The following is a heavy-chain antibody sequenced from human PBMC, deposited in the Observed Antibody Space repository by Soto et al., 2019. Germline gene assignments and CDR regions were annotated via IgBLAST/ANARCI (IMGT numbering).Heavy chain of an antibody. J-gene: IGHJ5*01. CDR2: TYYRSKWYN. CDR3: ARAHYCSSWSGTNLFYS. V-gene: IGHV6-1*01. Sequence: SQTLSLTCTISGDSVSSNSAAWNWVRQSPSRGLEWLGRTYYRSKWYNDYAVSVKSRITINPDTSKNQFSLQLNSVTPEDTAVYYCARAHYCSSWSGTNLFYSCGQGSPVIGSS. CDR1: GDSVSSNSAA. D-gene: IGHD6-13*01.